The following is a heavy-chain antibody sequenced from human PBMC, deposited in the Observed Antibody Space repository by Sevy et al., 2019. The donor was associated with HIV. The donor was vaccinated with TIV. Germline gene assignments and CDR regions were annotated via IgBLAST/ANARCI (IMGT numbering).Heavy chain of an antibody. Sequence: SESLSLTCAVYGGSFSGYYWSCIRQPPGKGLEWIGEINHSGSTNYNPSLKSRVTISGDTSKNQFSLKLSSVTAADTAVYYCARHCSSTSCSHAFDIWGQGTQVFVSS. J-gene: IGHJ3*02. CDR1: GGSFSGYY. CDR2: INHSGST. V-gene: IGHV4-34*01. CDR3: ARHCSSTSCSHAFDI. D-gene: IGHD2-2*01.